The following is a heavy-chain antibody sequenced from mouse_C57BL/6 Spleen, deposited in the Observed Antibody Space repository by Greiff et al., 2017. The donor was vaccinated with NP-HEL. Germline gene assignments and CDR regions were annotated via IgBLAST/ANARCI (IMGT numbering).Heavy chain of an antibody. J-gene: IGHJ4*01. CDR2: IHPNSGST. V-gene: IGHV1-64*01. CDR3: ARDYGSRGLYAMDY. CDR1: GYTFTSYW. Sequence: QVQLQQPGAELVKPGASVKLSCKASGYTFTSYWMHWVKQRPGQGLEWIGIIHPNSGSTNYNEKFKSKATLTVDKSSSTAYMQLSSLTSEDSAVYYWARDYGSRGLYAMDYWGQGASVTVSS. D-gene: IGHD1-1*01.